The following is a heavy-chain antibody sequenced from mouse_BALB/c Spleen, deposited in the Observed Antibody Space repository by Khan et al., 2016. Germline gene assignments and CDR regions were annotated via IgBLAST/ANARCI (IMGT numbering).Heavy chain of an antibody. Sequence: QVQLQQPGAELARPGASVKLSCKASGYTFTSYWMQWVKQRPGQGLAWIGVIYPGDGDTRYTQKFKGKATLTADTSSSTAFMQLSSLAAEDSAVCYCARRGYGYHLDYWDGDTARTVSS. J-gene: IGHJ2*01. CDR2: IYPGDGDT. CDR3: ARRGYGYHLDY. CDR1: GYTFTSYW. D-gene: IGHD2-2*01. V-gene: IGHV1-87*01.